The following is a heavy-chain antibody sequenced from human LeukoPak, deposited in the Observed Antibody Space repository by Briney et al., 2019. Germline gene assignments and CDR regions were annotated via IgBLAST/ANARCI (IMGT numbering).Heavy chain of an antibody. CDR2: IKQDGSER. Sequence: GSLRLSCAASGFTFSSYWMSWVRQAPGRGLEWVANIKQDGSERYYVDSVKGRFIISRDNAKTSLHLQMNSLRAEDTAVYYCAKVGQPLLSPLNWFDPWGQGTLVTVSS. CDR1: GFTFSSYW. D-gene: IGHD2-21*02. V-gene: IGHV3-7*03. J-gene: IGHJ5*02. CDR3: AKVGQPLLSPLNWFDP.